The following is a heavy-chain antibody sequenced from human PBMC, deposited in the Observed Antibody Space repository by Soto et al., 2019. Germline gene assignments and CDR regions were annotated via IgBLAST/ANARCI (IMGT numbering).Heavy chain of an antibody. CDR1: GYTFTGYY. CDR3: ARGAYSSGWYGSANLDY. Sequence: ASVKVSCKASGYTFTGYYMHWVRQAPGQGLEWMGWINPNSGGTNYAQKFQGWVTMTRDTSIGTAYMELSRLRSDDTAVYYCARGAYSSGWYGSANLDYWGQGTLVTVSS. D-gene: IGHD6-19*01. V-gene: IGHV1-2*04. J-gene: IGHJ4*02. CDR2: INPNSGGT.